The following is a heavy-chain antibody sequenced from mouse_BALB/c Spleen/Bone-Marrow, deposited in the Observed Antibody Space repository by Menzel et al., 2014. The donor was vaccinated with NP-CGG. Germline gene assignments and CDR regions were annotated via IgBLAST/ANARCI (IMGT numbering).Heavy chain of an antibody. CDR2: ISSGGNYT. V-gene: IGHV5-9-4*01. J-gene: IGHJ4*01. CDR1: GFTFSSYA. D-gene: IGHD1-1*01. CDR3: VRAYGSSYAMDY. Sequence: EVMLVESGGGLVKPGGSLKLSCAASGFTFSSYAMSWVRQSPEKRLEWVAEISSGGNYTYYPDTVTGRFTISRDNAKNILYLEMSSLRSDDTAMYYCVRAYGSSYAMDYWGQETSVTVSS.